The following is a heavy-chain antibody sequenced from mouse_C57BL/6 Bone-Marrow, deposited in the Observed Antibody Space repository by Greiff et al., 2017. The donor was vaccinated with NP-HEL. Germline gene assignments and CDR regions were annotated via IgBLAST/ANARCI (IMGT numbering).Heavy chain of an antibody. CDR2: IRNKANGYTT. CDR3: ARSSSLDGYYSFAY. CDR1: GFTFTDYY. J-gene: IGHJ3*01. D-gene: IGHD2-3*01. V-gene: IGHV7-3*01. Sequence: EVKLVESGGGLVQPGGSLSLSCAASGFTFTDYYMSWVRQPPGKALEWLGFIRNKANGYTTEYSASVKGRFTISRDNSQSILYLQMNALRAEDSATYYCARSSSLDGYYSFAYWGQGTLVTVSA.